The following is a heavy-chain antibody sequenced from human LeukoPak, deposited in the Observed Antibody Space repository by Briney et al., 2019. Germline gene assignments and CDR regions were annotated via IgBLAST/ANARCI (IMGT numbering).Heavy chain of an antibody. CDR3: ARGRLGRLWFGELWSFDY. Sequence: TGGSLRLSCAASGFTFSSYAMHWVRQAPGKGLEWVAVISYDGSNKYYADSVKGRFTISRDNSKNTLYLQMNSLRAEDTAVYYCARGRLGRLWFGELWSFDYWGQGTLVTVSS. CDR1: GFTFSSYA. CDR2: ISYDGSNK. V-gene: IGHV3-30-3*01. D-gene: IGHD3-10*01. J-gene: IGHJ4*02.